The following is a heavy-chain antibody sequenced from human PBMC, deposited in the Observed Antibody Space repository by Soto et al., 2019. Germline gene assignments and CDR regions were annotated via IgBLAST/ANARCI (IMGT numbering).Heavy chain of an antibody. CDR2: IWSDGSNK. CDR1: GFTFSSNG. J-gene: IGHJ6*02. CDR3: ARDGSNKPGFYYGMDG. V-gene: IGHV3-33*01. D-gene: IGHD6-13*01. Sequence: GGSLRLSCTASGFTFSSNGMHWVRQAPGKGLEWVAVIWSDGSNKYYADSVKGRFTIFRDNSKSTLYLQMNGLRAEDTAVYYCARDGSNKPGFYYGMDGWGQGTTVTVSS.